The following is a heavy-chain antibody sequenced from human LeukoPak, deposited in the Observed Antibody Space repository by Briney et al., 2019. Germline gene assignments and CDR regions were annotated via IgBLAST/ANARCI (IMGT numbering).Heavy chain of an antibody. D-gene: IGHD3-16*01. CDR3: ARDEYVLTSFDP. Sequence: GASVKVSCKASGYTFTAYYMHWVRQAPGQGLEWMGWINPNSGDTNYPRKFQGRVTMTRDTSISTAYMELSGLRSDDTAVYYCARDEYVLTSFDPWGQGTLVTVSS. CDR2: INPNSGDT. V-gene: IGHV1-2*02. CDR1: GYTFTAYY. J-gene: IGHJ5*02.